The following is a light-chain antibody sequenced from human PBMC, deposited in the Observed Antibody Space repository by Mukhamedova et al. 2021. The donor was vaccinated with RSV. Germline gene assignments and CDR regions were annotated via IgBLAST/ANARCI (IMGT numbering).Light chain of an antibody. CDR2: KAS. J-gene: IGKJ2*02. Sequence: SQSISSWLAWYQQKPGKAPKLLIYKASSLESGVPSRFSGSGSGTEFTLTISSLQPDDFATYYCQQYNSFPCTFGQ. CDR1: QSISSW. CDR3: QQYNSFPCT. V-gene: IGKV1-5*03.